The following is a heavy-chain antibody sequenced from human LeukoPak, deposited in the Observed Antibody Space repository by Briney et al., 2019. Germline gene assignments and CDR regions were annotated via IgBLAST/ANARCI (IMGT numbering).Heavy chain of an antibody. V-gene: IGHV4-4*07. CDR1: GGSISSYY. CDR3: AGEDHYYDSSGYYYGGEDY. CDR2: IYTRGST. J-gene: IGHJ4*02. D-gene: IGHD3-22*01. Sequence: SETLSLTCTVSGGSISSYYWSWIRQPAGKGLEWIGRIYTRGSTNYNPSLKSRVTMSVDTSKNQFSLKLGSVTAADTAVYYCAGEDHYYDSSGYYYGGEDYWGQGTLVTVSS.